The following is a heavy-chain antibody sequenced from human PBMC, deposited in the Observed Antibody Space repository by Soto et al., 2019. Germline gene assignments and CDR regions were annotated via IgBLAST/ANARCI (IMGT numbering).Heavy chain of an antibody. CDR1: GFTFSRHA. D-gene: IGHD6-13*01. J-gene: IGHJ4*02. CDR2: LSDSGGSI. Sequence: EVQLLESGGGLVQPGGSLRLSCTASGFTFSRHAMTWVRQAPGKGLEWVSGLSDSGGSIYYADSVKGRFTISRDNSMNTLYLQMNTXXAEDXAIYYCAKVSSSWYAGFFDLWGQGTLVTVSS. V-gene: IGHV3-23*01. CDR3: AKVSSSWYAGFFDL.